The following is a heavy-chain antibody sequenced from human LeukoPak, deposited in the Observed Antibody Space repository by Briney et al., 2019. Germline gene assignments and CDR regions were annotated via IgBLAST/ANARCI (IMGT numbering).Heavy chain of an antibody. D-gene: IGHD2-15*01. Sequence: GGSLRLSCAASGFTFSSYGMHWVRQAPGKGLEWVAVISYDGSNKYYADSVKGRFTISRDNSKNTLYLQMNSLRAEDAAVYYCAKDQSIVVVVAATRGMDVWGQGTTVTVSS. J-gene: IGHJ6*02. CDR1: GFTFSSYG. CDR3: AKDQSIVVVVAATRGMDV. V-gene: IGHV3-30*18. CDR2: ISYDGSNK.